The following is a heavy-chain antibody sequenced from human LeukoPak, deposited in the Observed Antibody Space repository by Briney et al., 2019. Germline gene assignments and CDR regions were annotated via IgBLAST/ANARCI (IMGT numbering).Heavy chain of an antibody. V-gene: IGHV5-51*01. J-gene: IGHJ4*02. CDR1: GYTFTSYW. CDR2: IYPGDSDT. Sequence: GESLKISCKGSGYTFTSYWVGWVRQMPGKGLEWIGIIYPGDSDTRYSPSFQGQVTISADKSITTAFLQWSSLKASDTAMYYCARVRDSSSHYYFDNWGQGTLVTVSS. D-gene: IGHD6-6*01. CDR3: ARVRDSSSHYYFDN.